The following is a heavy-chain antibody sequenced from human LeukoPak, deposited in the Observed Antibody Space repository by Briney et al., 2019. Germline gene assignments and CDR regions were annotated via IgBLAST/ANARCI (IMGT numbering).Heavy chain of an antibody. Sequence: PGGSLRLSCAASGFTFSGYEMNWVRRAPGKGLEWVSYISSTGSTIYYADSVKGRFTISRDNAKNSLYLQMNSLTAEDTAVYYCAREGGLRWADYWGQGTLVTVSS. CDR2: ISSTGSTI. V-gene: IGHV3-48*03. J-gene: IGHJ4*02. D-gene: IGHD4-23*01. CDR1: GFTFSGYE. CDR3: AREGGLRWADY.